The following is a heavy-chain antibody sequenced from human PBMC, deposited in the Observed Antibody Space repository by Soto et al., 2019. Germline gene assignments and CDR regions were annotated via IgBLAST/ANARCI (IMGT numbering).Heavy chain of an antibody. CDR1: GFSFSNYG. CDR2: ISYDGSSK. D-gene: IGHD2-8*01. V-gene: IGHV3-30*18. J-gene: IGHJ4*02. Sequence: PGGSLRLSCAASGFSFSNYGMHWVRQAPGKGLEWVAVISYDGSSKYHADSVKGRFTISRDNSKNTLHLQMNSLRAEDTAVYYCSKDRRGGRAVLDSWGQGTTVTVS. CDR3: SKDRRGGRAVLDS.